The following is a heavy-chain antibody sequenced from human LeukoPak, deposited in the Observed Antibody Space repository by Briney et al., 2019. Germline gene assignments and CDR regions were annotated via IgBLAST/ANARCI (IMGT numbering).Heavy chain of an antibody. CDR2: IYYSGST. Sequence: SETLSLTCTVSGGSISSSSYYWGWIRLPPGQGLEWIGSIYYSGSTYYNPPLKSRVTISVDTSKNEFSLKLSSVTAADTAVYCCARQPTVVTPNWFDPWGQGTLVTVSS. CDR3: ARQPTVVTPNWFDP. D-gene: IGHD4-23*01. V-gene: IGHV4-39*01. CDR1: GGSISSSSYY. J-gene: IGHJ5*02.